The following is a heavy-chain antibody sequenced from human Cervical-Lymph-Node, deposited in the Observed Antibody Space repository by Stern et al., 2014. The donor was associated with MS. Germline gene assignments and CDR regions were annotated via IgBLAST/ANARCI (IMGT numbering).Heavy chain of an antibody. D-gene: IGHD2-2*02. J-gene: IGHJ6*02. CDR3: ARKIPDYYYYAMDV. V-gene: IGHV3-33*01. CDR1: GFTFEDYA. CDR2: IWYDGSQK. Sequence: VQLVQSGGGVVQPGGSQRLSCTASGFTFEDYAMEWVRQVPGKGLEWVAMIWYDGSQKYYGDSVRGRFSVSRDNSRNTLYLQMKSLSLEDTAVYYCARKIPDYYYYAMDVWGQGTTVTASS.